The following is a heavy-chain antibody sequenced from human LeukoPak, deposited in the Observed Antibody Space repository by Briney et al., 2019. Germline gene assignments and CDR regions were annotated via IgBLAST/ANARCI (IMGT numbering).Heavy chain of an antibody. CDR3: ASDRHSGYDFLDY. D-gene: IGHD5-12*01. Sequence: ASVKVSCKASGYTFTGYYMHWVRQAPGQGLEWMGWINPNSGGTNYAQKFQGRVIMTRDTSISTAYMELSRLRSDDTAVYYCASDRHSGYDFLDYWGQGTLVTVSS. J-gene: IGHJ4*02. V-gene: IGHV1-2*02. CDR2: INPNSGGT. CDR1: GYTFTGYY.